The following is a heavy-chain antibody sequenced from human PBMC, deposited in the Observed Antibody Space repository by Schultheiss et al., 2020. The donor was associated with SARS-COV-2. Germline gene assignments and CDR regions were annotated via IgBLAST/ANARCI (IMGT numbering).Heavy chain of an antibody. J-gene: IGHJ4*02. Sequence: ASVKVSCMTSGYTFTGYGISWVRQAPGQGLEWMGWISGQNGNTNYAQKFQGRVTVTTDTSTSTAYMELRSLTSDDTAVYYCARGHPGDYWGRGTPVTVSS. CDR3: ARGHPGDY. CDR1: GYTFTGYG. D-gene: IGHD3-10*01. CDR2: ISGQNGNT. V-gene: IGHV1-18*01.